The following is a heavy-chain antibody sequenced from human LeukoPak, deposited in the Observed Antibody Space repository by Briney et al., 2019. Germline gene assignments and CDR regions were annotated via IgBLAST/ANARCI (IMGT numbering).Heavy chain of an antibody. D-gene: IGHD3-3*01. V-gene: IGHV3-49*03. CDR1: GFNFGDYS. CDR2: IRREGYGGTT. J-gene: IGHJ6*04. CDR3: TRDHDFWRGPLDV. Sequence: GGSLRLSCTASGFNFGDYSLSWFRQAPGGGLEWVAFIRREGYGGTTEYAASVKGRFTISRDDSKSIAYLQMNSLKTEDTGVYYCTRDHDFWRGPLDVWGKGTTVTVSS.